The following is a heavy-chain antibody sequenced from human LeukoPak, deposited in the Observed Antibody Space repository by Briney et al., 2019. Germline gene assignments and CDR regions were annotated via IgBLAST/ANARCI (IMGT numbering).Heavy chain of an antibody. CDR2: INHSGST. CDR3: ARAPRTGAWDMITFGGVIVHGDAFDF. J-gene: IGHJ3*01. CDR1: GGSFSGYY. D-gene: IGHD3-16*02. V-gene: IGHV4-34*01. Sequence: SETLSLTCAVYGGSFSGYYGSWIRQPPGKGLEWIGEINHSGSTNYNPSLKSRVTISVGTSKNQFSLQLSSVTAADTAVYYCARAPRTGAWDMITFGGVIVHGDAFDFWGQGTMVTVPS.